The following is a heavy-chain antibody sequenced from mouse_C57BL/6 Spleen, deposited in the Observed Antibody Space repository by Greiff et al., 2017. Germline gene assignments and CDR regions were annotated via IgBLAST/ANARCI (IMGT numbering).Heavy chain of an antibody. CDR1: GYAFSSSW. CDR2: IYPGDGDT. J-gene: IGHJ4*01. V-gene: IGHV1-82*01. CDR3: AREGYYYGSSYDAMDY. D-gene: IGHD1-1*01. Sequence: ESGPELVKPGASVKISCKASGYAFSSSWMNWVKQRPGKGLEWIGRIYPGDGDTNYNGKFKGKATLTADKSSSTAYMQLSSLTSEDSAVYFCAREGYYYGSSYDAMDYWGQGTSVTVSS.